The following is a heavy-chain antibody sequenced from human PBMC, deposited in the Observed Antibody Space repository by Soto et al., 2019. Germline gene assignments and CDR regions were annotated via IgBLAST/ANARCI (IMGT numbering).Heavy chain of an antibody. Sequence: GGSLRLSCAASGFTFSSYGMHWVRQAPGKGLEWVAVISYDGSNKYYADSVKGRFTISRDNSKNTLYLQMNSLRAEDTAVYYCAKDSADFFDSTNYYGMDVCGQGTTVTVSS. CDR2: ISYDGSNK. V-gene: IGHV3-30*18. CDR3: AKDSADFFDSTNYYGMDV. D-gene: IGHD3-3*01. CDR1: GFTFSSYG. J-gene: IGHJ6*02.